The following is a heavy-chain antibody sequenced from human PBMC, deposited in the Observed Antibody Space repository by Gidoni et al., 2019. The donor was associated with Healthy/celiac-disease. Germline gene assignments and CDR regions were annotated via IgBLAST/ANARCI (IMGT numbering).Heavy chain of an antibody. D-gene: IGHD6-19*01. V-gene: IGHV3-23*01. CDR2: ISGSGGST. CDR1: GFTFSRYA. Sequence: VQLLESGGGLVQPGGSLRLSCAASGFTFSRYAMSGVRQAPGKWLEWVSAISGSGGSTYYADSVKGRFTISRDNSKNTLYLQMNSLRAEDTAVYYCAKVTSSGPLYYGMDVWGQGTTVTVSS. J-gene: IGHJ6*02. CDR3: AKVTSSGPLYYGMDV.